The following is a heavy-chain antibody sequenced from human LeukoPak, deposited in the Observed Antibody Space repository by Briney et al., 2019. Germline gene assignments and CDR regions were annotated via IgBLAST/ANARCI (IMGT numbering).Heavy chain of an antibody. V-gene: IGHV3-33*06. CDR1: GFTFSSYG. Sequence: PGRSLRLSCAASGFTFSSYGLHWVRQAPGKGLEWVAVIWSDGINENYADSVKGRFTISRDNSKNTVDLQMNSLRVEDTAVYYCAKDYPPEGPNIVVVPGAVYYYMDVWGKGITVTVSS. CDR3: AKDYPPEGPNIVVVPGAVYYYMDV. D-gene: IGHD2-2*01. CDR2: IWSDGINE. J-gene: IGHJ6*03.